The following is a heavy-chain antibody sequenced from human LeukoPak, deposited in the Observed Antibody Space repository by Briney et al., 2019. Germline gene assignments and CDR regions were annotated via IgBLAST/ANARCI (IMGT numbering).Heavy chain of an antibody. V-gene: IGHV3-53*01. CDR2: IYSGGST. D-gene: IGHD3-22*01. J-gene: IGHJ4*02. CDR3: ARSKGYYDSSGVPDY. Sequence: QTGGSLRLSCAASGFTVSSSYMSWVRQAPGKGLEWVSVIYSGGSTYYADSVKGRFTISRDNSKNTLYLQMNSLRAEDTAVYYCARSKGYYDSSGVPDYWGQGTLVTVSS. CDR1: GFTVSSSY.